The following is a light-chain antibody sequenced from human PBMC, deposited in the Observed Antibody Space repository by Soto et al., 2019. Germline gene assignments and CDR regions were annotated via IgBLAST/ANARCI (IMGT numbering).Light chain of an antibody. J-gene: IGKJ1*01. V-gene: IGKV1-39*01. CDR3: QQYGSSGT. Sequence: DIQMTQSPSSLSASVGDRVTITCRASQPISTYLNWYQQKPGKAPKVLIYAASSLQAGVPLRFSGSGSGTDFTLNISSLQPEDFAVYYCQQYGSSGTFGQGTKVDIK. CDR1: QPISTY. CDR2: AAS.